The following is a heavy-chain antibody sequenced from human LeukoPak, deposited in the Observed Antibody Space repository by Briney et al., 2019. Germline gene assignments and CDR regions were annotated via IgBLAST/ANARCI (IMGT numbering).Heavy chain of an antibody. Sequence: PSVKVSCKASGGTFSSYAISWVRQAPGQGLEWMGGIIPIFGTANYAQTFQGRVTITADKSTSTAYMELSSLRSEDTAVYYCARAVDSYGPWGVDYWGQGTLVTVSS. CDR1: GGTFSSYA. J-gene: IGHJ4*02. V-gene: IGHV1-69*06. CDR3: ARAVDSYGPWGVDY. CDR2: IIPIFGTA. D-gene: IGHD5-18*01.